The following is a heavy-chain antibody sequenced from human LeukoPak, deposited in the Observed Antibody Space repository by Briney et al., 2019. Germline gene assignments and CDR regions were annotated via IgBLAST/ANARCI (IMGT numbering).Heavy chain of an antibody. J-gene: IGHJ5*02. CDR2: ISSSSTYI. Sequence: GGSLRLSCAASGFTFSSYSMNWVRQAPGKGLEWVSSISSSSTYIYYADPVKGRFTISRDNAKNSLYLQMNSLRAEDTAVYYCARDPLKHYYDSSATGTWFDPWGQGTLVTVSS. V-gene: IGHV3-21*01. CDR1: GFTFSSYS. D-gene: IGHD3-22*01. CDR3: ARDPLKHYYDSSATGTWFDP.